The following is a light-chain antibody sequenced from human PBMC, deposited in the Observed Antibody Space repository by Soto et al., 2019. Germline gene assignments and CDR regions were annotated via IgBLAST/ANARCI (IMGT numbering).Light chain of an antibody. J-gene: IGLJ2*01. CDR2: YDD. V-gene: IGLV1-36*01. CDR3: AAWDDSLNGLV. Sequence: QSVLTQPPSVSEAPRQRVTISCSGSSSNIGNNAVNWYQQLQGTAPKLLIYYDDLLPSGVSDRFSGSKSGTSASLAISGLQSEDEDEDYCAAWDDSLNGLVFGGGTKLTVL. CDR1: SSNIGNNA.